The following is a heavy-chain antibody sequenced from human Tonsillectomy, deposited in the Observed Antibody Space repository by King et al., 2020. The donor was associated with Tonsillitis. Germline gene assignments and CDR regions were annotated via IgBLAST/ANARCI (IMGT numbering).Heavy chain of an antibody. V-gene: IGHV3-23*03. CDR3: ANDGPGSSGWPFDY. CDR1: GFTFSSSA. CDR2: IHSGGTST. D-gene: IGHD6-19*01. J-gene: IGHJ4*02. Sequence: VQLVESGGGLVQPGGSLRLSCEASGFTFSSSAMSWVRQAPGKGLEWVSVIHSGGTSTYYADSVKGRFTISRDDSKNTLYLQMNSLRADDTAVYYCANDGPGSSGWPFDYWGQGTLVTVSS.